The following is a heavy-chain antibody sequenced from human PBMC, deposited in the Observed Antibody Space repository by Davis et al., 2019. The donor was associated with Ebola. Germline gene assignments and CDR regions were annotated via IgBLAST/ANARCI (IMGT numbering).Heavy chain of an antibody. Sequence: GESLKISCAASGFTFSSYWMSWVRQAPGKGLEWVSVIYNGGSTYYADSVKGRFTISRDNSKNTLYLQMNSLRVDDTAVYYCAKARSSWTPFDYWGQGTLVTVSS. CDR3: AKARSSWTPFDY. D-gene: IGHD6-13*01. CDR1: GFTFSSYW. V-gene: IGHV3-23*01. J-gene: IGHJ4*02. CDR2: IYNGGST.